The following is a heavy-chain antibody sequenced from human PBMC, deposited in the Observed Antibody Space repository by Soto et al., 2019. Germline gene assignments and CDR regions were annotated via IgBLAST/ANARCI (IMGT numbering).Heavy chain of an antibody. Sequence: GGSLRLSCAASGFTFSSYAITWVRQAPGRGLEWVSVISGSSSHIDYADSLKGRFTISRDNSKNTVYLQIDSLRAEDTAIYYCAKDRGNSGWGSIFEVWGQGTLVTVSS. CDR1: GFTFSSYA. CDR2: ISGSSSHI. V-gene: IGHV3-23*01. CDR3: AKDRGNSGWGSIFEV. J-gene: IGHJ4*02. D-gene: IGHD6-19*01.